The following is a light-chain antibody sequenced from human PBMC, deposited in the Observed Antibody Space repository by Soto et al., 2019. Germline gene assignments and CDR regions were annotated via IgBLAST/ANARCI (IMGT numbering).Light chain of an antibody. Sequence: QSALTQPASVSGSPGQSITISCTGTSNDVGGYDYVSWYQQHPGKAPKLMIYDVRNRPSGVSNRFSGSKSGNTASLTISGLQAEDEADYYCSSYTSTSNVVFGGGTKLTVL. J-gene: IGLJ2*01. V-gene: IGLV2-14*01. CDR1: SNDVGGYDY. CDR3: SSYTSTSNVV. CDR2: DVR.